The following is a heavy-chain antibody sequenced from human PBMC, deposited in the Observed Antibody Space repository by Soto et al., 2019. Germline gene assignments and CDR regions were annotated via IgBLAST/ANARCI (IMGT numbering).Heavy chain of an antibody. CDR1: GDSISDYY. D-gene: IGHD6-13*01. J-gene: IGHJ4*02. Sequence: SETLSLTCSVSGDSISDYYWSWILQSPGKGLEWIGYFSHTAGTNYTPSLRSRVTMSEDNSKRRLSLKLRYVTAADTAVYYCARGASWDRGVFDLWGQGTQVTVS. V-gene: IGHV4-59*01. CDR3: ARGASWDRGVFDL. CDR2: FSHTAGT.